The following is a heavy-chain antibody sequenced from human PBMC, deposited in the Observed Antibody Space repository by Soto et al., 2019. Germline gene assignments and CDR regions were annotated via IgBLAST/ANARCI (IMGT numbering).Heavy chain of an antibody. Sequence: GESLKISCKGSGYSFTSYWIGWVRQMPGKGLEWMGIIYPGDSDTRYSPSFQGQVTISADKSISTAYLQWSSLKASDTAMYYCARRNNWGYPYWYFDLWGRGTLVTVSS. CDR1: GYSFTSYW. CDR3: ARRNNWGYPYWYFDL. J-gene: IGHJ2*01. CDR2: IYPGDSDT. V-gene: IGHV5-51*01. D-gene: IGHD7-27*01.